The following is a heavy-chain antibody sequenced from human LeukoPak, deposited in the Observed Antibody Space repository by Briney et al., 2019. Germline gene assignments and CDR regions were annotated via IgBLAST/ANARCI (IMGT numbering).Heavy chain of an antibody. CDR3: ARGGVGATTGTNDS. CDR1: GDSISRGGYS. V-gene: IGHV4-30-2*01. D-gene: IGHD1-26*01. CDR2: IYHSGGT. J-gene: IGHJ4*02. Sequence: PSETLSLTCAVTGDSISRGGYSWRWIRQPPGMALEWIGNIYHSGGTHHNPSLKSRVTMSVDRSKNQFSLKLTSVTAADTAVYYCARGGVGATTGTNDSWGQGIPVTVSS.